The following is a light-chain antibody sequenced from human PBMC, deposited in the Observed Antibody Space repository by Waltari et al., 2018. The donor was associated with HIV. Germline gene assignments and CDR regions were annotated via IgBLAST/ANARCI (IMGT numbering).Light chain of an antibody. CDR3: FSYAGNNFLL. CDR1: SSDIGLYNF. J-gene: IGLJ2*01. Sequence: QSALTQPPSASGSPGQSVTISCAGTSSDIGLYNFVSWYQHHPGKAPKPMISDVSRRPSGVPDRFPGSKAGNTASLTVSGLQADDEATYYCFSYAGNNFLLFGGGTKLTVL. V-gene: IGLV2-8*01. CDR2: DVS.